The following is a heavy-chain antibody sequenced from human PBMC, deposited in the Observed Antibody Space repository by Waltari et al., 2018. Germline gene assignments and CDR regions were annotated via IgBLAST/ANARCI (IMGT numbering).Heavy chain of an antibody. CDR3: ARDHYVAPYFDY. CDR2: ISYDGSNK. CDR1: GFTFSSYA. V-gene: IGHV3-30-3*01. J-gene: IGHJ4*02. D-gene: IGHD4-17*01. Sequence: QVQLVESGGGVVQPGRSLRLSCAASGFTFSSYAMHWVRQAPGKGLEWVAVISYDGSNKYYADSVKCRFTISRDNSKNTLYLQMNSLRAEDTAVYYCARDHYVAPYFDYWGQGTLVTVSS.